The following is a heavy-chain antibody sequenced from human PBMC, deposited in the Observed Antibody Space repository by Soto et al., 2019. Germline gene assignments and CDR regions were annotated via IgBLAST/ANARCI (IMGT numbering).Heavy chain of an antibody. CDR2: ISSSSSII. V-gene: IGHV3-48*02. CDR3: ARNYDFWSGYYGMDV. Sequence: GGSLRLSCAASGFTFSSYSMNWVRQAPGKGLEWDSYISSSSSIIFYADSVKGRFTISRDNAKNSLYLQMNSLRDEDTAVYYCARNYDFWSGYYGMDVWGQGTTVTVSS. CDR1: GFTFSSYS. J-gene: IGHJ6*02. D-gene: IGHD3-3*01.